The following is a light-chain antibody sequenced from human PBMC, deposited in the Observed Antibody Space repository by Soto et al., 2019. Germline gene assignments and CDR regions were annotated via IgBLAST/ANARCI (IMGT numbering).Light chain of an antibody. CDR1: SGHSSYA. CDR3: QTWGTGIAV. V-gene: IGLV4-69*01. J-gene: IGLJ7*01. CDR2: VNRDGSH. Sequence: QPVLTQSPSASASLGASVKLTCTLSSGHSSYAIAWHQQQPEKGPRYLMKVNRDGSHNKGDGIPDRFSGSSSGAERYLTISSHQSEDEADYYCQTWGTGIAVFGGGTQLTVL.